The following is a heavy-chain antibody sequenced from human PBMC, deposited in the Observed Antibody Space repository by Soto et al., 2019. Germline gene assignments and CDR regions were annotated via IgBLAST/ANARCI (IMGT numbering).Heavy chain of an antibody. CDR3: GSLGGGDNYSYGMDV. V-gene: IGHV1-58*01. CDR1: GFTFTSSA. CDR2: IVVGSGNT. D-gene: IGHD2-21*01. J-gene: IGHJ6*02. Sequence: QMQLVQSGPEVKKPGTSVKVSCKASGFTFTSSAVQWVRQARGQRLEWIGWIVVGSGNTNYAQKFQERVTITRDMSTSTAYMELSSLRSEDTAVYYCGSLGGGDNYSYGMDVWGQGTTVTVSS.